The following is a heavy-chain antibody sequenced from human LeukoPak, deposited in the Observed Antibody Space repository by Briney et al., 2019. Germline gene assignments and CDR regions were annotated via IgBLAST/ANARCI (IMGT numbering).Heavy chain of an antibody. CDR2: IIGSGDRT. J-gene: IGHJ4*02. CDR1: GFTFSNYA. CDR3: AKIPQAAIFTVPNFDY. Sequence: GGSLRLSCAASGFTFSNYAMNWVRQAPGKGLEWVAIIIGSGDRTYYTDSVKGRFTISRDNSKNTLFLQMNGLRAEDTAIYYCAKIPQAAIFTVPNFDYWGQGTLVTVSS. D-gene: IGHD3-3*01. V-gene: IGHV3-23*01.